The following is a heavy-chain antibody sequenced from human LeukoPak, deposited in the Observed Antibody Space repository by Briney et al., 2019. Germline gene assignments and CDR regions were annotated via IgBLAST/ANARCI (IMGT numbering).Heavy chain of an antibody. J-gene: IGHJ4*02. V-gene: IGHV4-34*01. CDR3: ARGRSLNYFDY. CDR2: INHTGST. CDR1: GESFSDYY. Sequence: PSETLSLTCGFYGESFSDYYWGWIRQPPGKGLEWIGEINHTGSTNYNPSLKSRVTISVDTSRNQFSLRLTSVTASDTAVYYCARGRSLNYFDYWGQGTLVTVSS.